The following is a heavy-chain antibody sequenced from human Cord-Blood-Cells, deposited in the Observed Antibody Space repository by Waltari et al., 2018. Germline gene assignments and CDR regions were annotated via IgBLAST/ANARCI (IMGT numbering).Heavy chain of an antibody. CDR1: GGSISSGRYY. CDR3: ARGGRDANDAFDI. Sequence: QVQLQESGPGLVKPSQTLSLTCTVSGGSISSGRYYWSWIRQPAGKGLEWIGYIYTRGSTNYNPSLKSRVTISVDTSKNQFSLKLSSVTAADTAGYYCARGGRDANDAFDIWGQGTMVTVSS. J-gene: IGHJ3*02. CDR2: IYTRGST. D-gene: IGHD3-16*01. V-gene: IGHV4-61*09.